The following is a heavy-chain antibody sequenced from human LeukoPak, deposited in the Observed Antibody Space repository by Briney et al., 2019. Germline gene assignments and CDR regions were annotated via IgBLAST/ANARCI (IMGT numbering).Heavy chain of an antibody. CDR3: AGSGSGSYYKAFDF. CDR1: GDSISSSY. CDR2: VYYTGSS. V-gene: IGHV4-59*01. D-gene: IGHD3-10*01. Sequence: SETLSLTCTVSGDSISSSYWSWIRQPPGKGLEWIGYVYYTGSSYYNPSLKSRAITSIDMSKNQFSLKLTSMTAADTAVYYCAGSGSGSYYKAFDFWGQGILVTVSS. J-gene: IGHJ4*02.